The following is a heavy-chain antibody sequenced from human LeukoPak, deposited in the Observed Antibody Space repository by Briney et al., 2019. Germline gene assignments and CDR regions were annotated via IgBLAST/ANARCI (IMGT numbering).Heavy chain of an antibody. D-gene: IGHD1-26*01. CDR2: IYNSVNT. J-gene: IGHJ5*02. Sequence: SETLSLTCTVSGASVSSASYWTWIRQPPGKGVEWIAHIYNSVNTNYNPSLKSRVTISVDTSKNQFSLRLNSVTAADTAVYYCARSRAFNSGAFDPWGQGSLVTVSS. V-gene: IGHV4-61*01. CDR3: ARSRAFNSGAFDP. CDR1: GASVSSASY.